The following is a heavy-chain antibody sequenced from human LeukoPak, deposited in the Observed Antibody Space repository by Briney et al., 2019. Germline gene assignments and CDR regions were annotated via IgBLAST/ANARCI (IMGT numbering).Heavy chain of an antibody. CDR2: ISGSGAST. CDR1: GFTFSSYN. CDR3: AKDRESQNYYYYYGMDV. V-gene: IGHV3-23*01. Sequence: GGSLRLSCAASGFTFSSYNMSWVRQAPGKGLEWVSAISGSGASTYYADSVKGRFTISRDNSKNTLYLQMNSLRAEDTAVYYCAKDRESQNYYYYYGMDVWGQGTTVTVSS. J-gene: IGHJ6*02. D-gene: IGHD3-10*01.